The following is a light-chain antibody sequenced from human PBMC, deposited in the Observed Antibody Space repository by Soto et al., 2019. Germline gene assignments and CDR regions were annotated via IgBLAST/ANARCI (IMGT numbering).Light chain of an antibody. CDR3: AAWDDSLNGYV. CDR1: NSDIGSNT. CDR2: TNN. Sequence: QSVLTQPPSASGTPGQRVTISCSGSNSDIGSNTVNWYQQLPGSAPKLVIHTNNQRPSGVPDRFSGSKYGTSASLAISGLQSEDEADYHCAAWDDSLNGYVFGTGTKVTVL. J-gene: IGLJ1*01. V-gene: IGLV1-44*01.